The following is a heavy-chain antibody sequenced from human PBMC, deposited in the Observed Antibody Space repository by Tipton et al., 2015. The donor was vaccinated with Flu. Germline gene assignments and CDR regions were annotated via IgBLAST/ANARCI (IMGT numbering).Heavy chain of an antibody. CDR3: ARASGSGTYVIFDY. CDR2: IYTSGTS. CDR1: GDSMSSFY. Sequence: TLSLNCTASGDSMSSFYWSWIRQPAGKGLEFIGRIYTSGTSNYNPSLKSRVTMSIDTSKNQFSLKLNSVTAADTAVYYCARASGSGTYVIFDYWGQGTLVTVSS. J-gene: IGHJ4*02. V-gene: IGHV4-4*07. D-gene: IGHD3-10*01.